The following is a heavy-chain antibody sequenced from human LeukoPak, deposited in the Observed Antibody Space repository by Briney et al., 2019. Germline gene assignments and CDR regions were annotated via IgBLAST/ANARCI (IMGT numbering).Heavy chain of an antibody. D-gene: IGHD4-17*01. J-gene: IGHJ4*02. V-gene: IGHV4-39*01. Sequence: PSETLSLTCTVSGGSISSSSYYWGWIRQPPGKGLEWIGSIYYSGSTYYNPSLKSRVTISVDTSKNQFSLKLSSVTAAGTAVYSCARLCFLNGDTSDYWGQGTLVTVSS. CDR1: GGSISSSSYY. CDR3: ARLCFLNGDTSDY. CDR2: IYYSGST.